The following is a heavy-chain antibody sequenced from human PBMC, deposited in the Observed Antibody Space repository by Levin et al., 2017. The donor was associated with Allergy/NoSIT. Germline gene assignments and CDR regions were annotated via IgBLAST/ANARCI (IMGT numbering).Heavy chain of an antibody. V-gene: IGHV3-73*01. CDR2: IRSKANNYAT. D-gene: IGHD3-16*01. CDR1: GFTFSGSA. Sequence: GGSLRLSCAASGFTFSGSAMHWVRQASGKGLEWVGRIRSKANNYATAYAASVKGRFTISRDDSKNTAYLQMNSLKTEDTAVYFCTRFYASSLGEQNYWGQGTLVTVSS. CDR3: TRFYASSLGEQNY. J-gene: IGHJ4*02.